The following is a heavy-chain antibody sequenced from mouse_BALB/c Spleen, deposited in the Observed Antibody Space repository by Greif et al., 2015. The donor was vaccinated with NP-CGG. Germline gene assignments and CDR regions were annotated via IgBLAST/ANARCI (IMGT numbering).Heavy chain of an antibody. CDR1: GYTFTDYY. D-gene: IGHD2-4*01. J-gene: IGHJ4*01. CDR3: ARTDYDGGYYAMDY. CDR2: IYPGSGNT. V-gene: IGHV1-77*01. Sequence: QVQLQQSGAELARPGASVKLSCKASGYTFTDYYINWVKQRTGQGLEWIGEIYPGSGNTYYNEKFKGKATLTADKSSSTAYMQLSSLTSEDSAVYFCARTDYDGGYYAMDYWGQGTSVTVSS.